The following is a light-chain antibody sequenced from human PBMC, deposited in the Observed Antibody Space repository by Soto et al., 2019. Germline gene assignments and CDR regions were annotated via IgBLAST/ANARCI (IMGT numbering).Light chain of an antibody. J-gene: IGKJ1*01. Sequence: DIVVTQSPATLSASPGERVTLSCRASQFVSSRLAWYQRRPGQVPRLLIYDTSTRAPGISARFSGSGSGTGFTLTISSLQSEDFAVYYCQEYIQWPPGMFGPGTKVDIK. V-gene: IGKV3-15*01. CDR3: QEYIQWPPGM. CDR1: QFVSSR. CDR2: DTS.